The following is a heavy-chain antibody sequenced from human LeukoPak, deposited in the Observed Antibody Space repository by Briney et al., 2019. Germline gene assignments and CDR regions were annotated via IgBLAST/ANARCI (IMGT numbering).Heavy chain of an antibody. J-gene: IGHJ6*02. Sequence: SSETLSLTCTVSGGSISSGSYYWSWIRQPAGEGLEWIGRIYTSGSTNYNPSLKSRVTISVDTSKNQFSLKLSSVTAADTAVYYCVWSSTDYYYYYGMDVWGQGTTVTVSS. CDR2: IYTSGST. CDR3: VWSSTDYYYYYGMDV. D-gene: IGHD3-10*01. CDR1: GGSISSGSYY. V-gene: IGHV4-61*02.